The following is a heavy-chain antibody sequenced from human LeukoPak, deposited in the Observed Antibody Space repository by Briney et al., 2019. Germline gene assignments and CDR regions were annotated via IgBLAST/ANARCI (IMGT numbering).Heavy chain of an antibody. D-gene: IGHD2-15*01. Sequence: PSQTLSLTCAVSGGSISSGGYSWSWIRQPPGKGLEWIGYICHSGSTYYNPSLKSRVTISVDRSKNQFSLKLSSVTAADTAVYYCARGGAVLGYCSGGSCYPGPSWFDPWGQGTLVTVSS. CDR1: GGSISSGGYS. CDR2: ICHSGST. J-gene: IGHJ5*02. V-gene: IGHV4-30-2*01. CDR3: ARGGAVLGYCSGGSCYPGPSWFDP.